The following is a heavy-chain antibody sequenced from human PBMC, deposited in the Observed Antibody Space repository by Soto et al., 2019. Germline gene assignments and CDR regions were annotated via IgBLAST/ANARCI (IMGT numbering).Heavy chain of an antibody. CDR1: GGSFSGYY. CDR3: ARGRGPQNYYYYYYMDV. CDR2: INHSGST. Sequence: SETLSLTCAVYGGSFSGYYWSWIRQPPGKGLEWIGEINHSGSTNYNPSLKSRVTISVDTSKNQFSLKLSSVTAADTAVYYCARGRGPQNYYYYYYMDVWGKGTTVTVSS. J-gene: IGHJ6*03. V-gene: IGHV4-34*01.